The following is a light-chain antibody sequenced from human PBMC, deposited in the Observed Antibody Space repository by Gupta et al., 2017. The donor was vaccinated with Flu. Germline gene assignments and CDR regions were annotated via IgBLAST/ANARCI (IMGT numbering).Light chain of an antibody. CDR2: WAS. J-gene: IGKJ4*01. CDR1: QSVLYSSNNKNY. V-gene: IGKV4-1*01. Sequence: DIVMTQSPDSLAVSLAARATINCKSSQSVLYSSNNKNYLAWYQQKPGQPPKLLIYWASTRESGVPDRFSGSGSGTDFTLTISSLQAEDVAVYYCQQYYSTPLTFGGGTKVEIK. CDR3: QQYYSTPLT.